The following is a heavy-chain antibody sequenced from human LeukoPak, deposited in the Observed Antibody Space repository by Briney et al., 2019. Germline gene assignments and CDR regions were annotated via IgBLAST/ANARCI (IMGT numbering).Heavy chain of an antibody. CDR1: GFTFSRHW. D-gene: IGHD3-16*02. Sequence: GGSLRLSCAASGFTFSRHWMTWVRQAPGKGLEWVANIKEDGSEQYYVDSIKGRFTISRDNAKNSLYLQMSSLRAEDTAIYYCVRETVSVITDFDYWGQGTLITVSS. J-gene: IGHJ4*02. CDR2: IKEDGSEQ. CDR3: VRETVSVITDFDY. V-gene: IGHV3-7*01.